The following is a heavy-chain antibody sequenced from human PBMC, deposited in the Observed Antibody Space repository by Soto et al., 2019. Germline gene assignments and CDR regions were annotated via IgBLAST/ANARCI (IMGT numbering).Heavy chain of an antibody. J-gene: IGHJ4*02. V-gene: IGHV1-2*02. Sequence: ASVKVSCKTSGYTFTDYYMHWVRQAPGQGFEWVGGINPKSGGPKYVPKFQGRVTVTRDTSTSTAYMELNRLTSDDTAVYYCASEDCRNTNCLKGFDYWRQGTLVTVPS. CDR2: INPKSGGP. CDR3: ASEDCRNTNCLKGFDY. CDR1: GYTFTDYY. D-gene: IGHD2-15*01.